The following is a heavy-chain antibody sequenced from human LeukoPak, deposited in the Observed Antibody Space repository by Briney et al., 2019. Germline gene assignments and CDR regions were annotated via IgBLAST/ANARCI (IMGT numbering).Heavy chain of an antibody. CDR3: ARRPGRGYGMDV. Sequence: GGSLRLSCAASGFTFSSNYLSWVRQAPGKGLEWISVINSGGSTYYAASVKGRFTISRDNSKNTLYLQMNSLRAEDTAVYYCARRPGRGYGMDVWGQGTTVTVSS. V-gene: IGHV3-66*02. CDR2: INSGGST. D-gene: IGHD3-10*01. CDR1: GFTFSSNY. J-gene: IGHJ6*02.